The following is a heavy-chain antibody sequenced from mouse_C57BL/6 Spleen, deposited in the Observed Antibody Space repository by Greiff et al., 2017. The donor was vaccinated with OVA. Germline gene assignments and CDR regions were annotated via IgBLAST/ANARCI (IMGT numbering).Heavy chain of an antibody. CDR1: GYAFSSSW. D-gene: IGHD1-1*01. CDR3: ARSGYYGSSYGWYFDV. J-gene: IGHJ1*03. CDR2: IYPGDGDT. Sequence: VQLQQSGPELVTPGASVKISCKASGYAFSSSWMNWVKQRPGKGLEWIGRIYPGDGDTNYNGKFKGKATLTADKSSSTAYMQLSSLTSEDSAVYFCARSGYYGSSYGWYFDVWGTGTTVTVSS. V-gene: IGHV1-82*01.